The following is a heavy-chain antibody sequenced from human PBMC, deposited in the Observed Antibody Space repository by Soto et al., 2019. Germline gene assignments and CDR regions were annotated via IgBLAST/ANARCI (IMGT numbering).Heavy chain of an antibody. J-gene: IGHJ4*02. CDR1: GGSISSSSYY. D-gene: IGHD1-26*01. Sequence: QLQMQESGPGLVKTSETLSLTCTVSGGSISSSSYYWGWIRQPPGKGLEWIGGIYYSGSTYYNPSLKSRVTISVDTSKNQFSLKLSSVTAADTAVYYCARTRGNIVGATSDYCGQGTLVTVSS. CDR3: ARTRGNIVGATSDY. V-gene: IGHV4-39*01. CDR2: IYYSGST.